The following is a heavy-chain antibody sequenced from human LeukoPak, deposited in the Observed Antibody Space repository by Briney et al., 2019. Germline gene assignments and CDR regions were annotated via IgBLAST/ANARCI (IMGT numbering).Heavy chain of an antibody. CDR2: IYYSGSA. Sequence: SETPSLTCTVSGGSISSSSYYWGWIRQPPGKGLEWIGSIYYSGSAYYNPSLKSRVTISVDTSKNQFSLKLSSVTAADTAVYYCARHSGSYFGFDYWGQGTLVTVSS. V-gene: IGHV4-39*01. CDR1: GGSISSSSYY. D-gene: IGHD1-26*01. CDR3: ARHSGSYFGFDY. J-gene: IGHJ4*02.